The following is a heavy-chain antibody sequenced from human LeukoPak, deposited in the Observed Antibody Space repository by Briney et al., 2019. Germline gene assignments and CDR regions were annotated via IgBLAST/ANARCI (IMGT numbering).Heavy chain of an antibody. V-gene: IGHV3-21*01. J-gene: IGHJ6*03. Sequence: GGSLRLSCAASGFTFSSYSMNWVRQAPGKGLEWVSSISSSSSYIYYADSVKGRFTISRDNAKNSLYLQMNSLRAEDTAVYYCAREDYDILTGYLHDYYYYYMDVWGKGTTVTVSS. CDR2: ISSSSSYI. CDR3: AREDYDILTGYLHDYYYYYMDV. D-gene: IGHD3-9*01. CDR1: GFTFSSYS.